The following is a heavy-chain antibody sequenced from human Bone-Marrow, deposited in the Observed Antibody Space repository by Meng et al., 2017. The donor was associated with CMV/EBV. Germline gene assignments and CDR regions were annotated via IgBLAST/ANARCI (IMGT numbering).Heavy chain of an antibody. CDR1: GGSISSYY. V-gene: IGHV4-59*01. CDR3: ARGNVLRFFSPAPDAFDI. J-gene: IGHJ3*02. Sequence: SETLSLTWTVSGGSISSYYWSWIRQPPGKGLEWIGYIYYSGSTNYNPSLKSRVTISVDTSKNQFSLKLSSVTAADTAVYYCARGNVLRFFSPAPDAFDIWGQGTMVTVSS. CDR2: IYYSGST. D-gene: IGHD3-3*01.